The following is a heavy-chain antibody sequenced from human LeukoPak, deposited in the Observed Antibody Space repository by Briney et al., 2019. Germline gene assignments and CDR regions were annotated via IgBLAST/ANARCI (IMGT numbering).Heavy chain of an antibody. CDR1: RFTFSSYA. V-gene: IGHV3-23*01. J-gene: IGHJ4*02. CDR2: ISGSGGSS. CDR3: AKDLKGIAVAGYFDY. D-gene: IGHD6-19*01. Sequence: PGGSLRLSCAASRFTFSSYAMSWVRQAPGKGLEWVSAISGSGGSSYYADSVKGRFTISRDNSKNTLYLQMNSLRAEDTAVYYCAKDLKGIAVAGYFDYWGQGTLVTVSS.